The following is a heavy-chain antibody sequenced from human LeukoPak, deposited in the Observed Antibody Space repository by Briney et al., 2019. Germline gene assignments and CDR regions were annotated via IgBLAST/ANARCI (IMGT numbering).Heavy chain of an antibody. Sequence: SQTLSLTCTVSGGSISSGDYYWSWIRRPPGKGLEWIGYIYYSGSTYYNPSLKSRVTISVDTSKNQFSLKLSSVTAADTAVYYCARKGNYDYGDAFDIWGQGTMVTVSS. V-gene: IGHV4-30-4*08. CDR2: IYYSGST. J-gene: IGHJ3*02. CDR3: ARKGNYDYGDAFDI. CDR1: GGSISSGDYY. D-gene: IGHD4-17*01.